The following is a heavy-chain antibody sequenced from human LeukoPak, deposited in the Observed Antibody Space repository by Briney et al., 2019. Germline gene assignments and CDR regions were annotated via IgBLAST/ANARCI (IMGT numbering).Heavy chain of an antibody. CDR2: INWNGGST. CDR3: ARMSARSGSIGGFDY. CDR1: GFTLDDHG. V-gene: IGHV3-20*04. Sequence: GGSLRLSCAASGFTLDDHGMSWVRQARGKGLEWVSGINWNGGSTGYADSVKGRFNISRDNAKNSLYLQMNSLRAEDTALYYCARMSARSGSIGGFDYWGQGTLVTVSS. J-gene: IGHJ4*02. D-gene: IGHD3-10*01.